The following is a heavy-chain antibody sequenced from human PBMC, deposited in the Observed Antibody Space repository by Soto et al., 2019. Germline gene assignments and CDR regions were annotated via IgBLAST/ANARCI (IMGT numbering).Heavy chain of an antibody. CDR2: ISGSGGST. CDR1: GFTFSSYA. CDR3: AKDRKWLLYYYYGMDV. Sequence: WGSLRLSCAASGFTFSSYAMSWVRQAPGKGLEWVSAISGSGGSTYYADSVKGRFTISRDNSKNTLYLQMNSLRAEDTAVYYCAKDRKWLLYYYYGMDVWGQGTTVTVSS. V-gene: IGHV3-23*01. D-gene: IGHD5-12*01. J-gene: IGHJ6*02.